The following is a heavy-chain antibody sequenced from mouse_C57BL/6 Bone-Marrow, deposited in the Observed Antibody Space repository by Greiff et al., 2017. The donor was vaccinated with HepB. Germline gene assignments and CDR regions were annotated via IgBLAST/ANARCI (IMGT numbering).Heavy chain of an antibody. CDR1: GYTFTSYW. D-gene: IGHD2-3*01. V-gene: IGHV1-69*01. Sequence: QVQLQQPGAELVMPGASVKLSCKASGYTFTSYWMHWVKPRPGQGLEWIGEIDPSDSYTNYNQKFKGKSTLTVDKSSSTAYMQLSSLTSEDSAVYYCARKRGGDGRWYFDVWGTGTTVTVSS. J-gene: IGHJ1*03. CDR3: ARKRGGDGRWYFDV. CDR2: IDPSDSYT.